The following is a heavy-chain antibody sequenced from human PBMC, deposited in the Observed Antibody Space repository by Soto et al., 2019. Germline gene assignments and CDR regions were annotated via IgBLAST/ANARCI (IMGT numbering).Heavy chain of an antibody. CDR1: GFTVSSNY. Sequence: EVQLVESGGGLIQPGGSLRLSCAASGFTVSSNYMSWVRQAPGKGLEWVSVIYSGGSTYYADSVKGRFTISRDNSKNTLYLQMNSLRAEDTAVYYCAREGVVRGPRPQGQKRNYYYGMDVWGQGTTFTVSS. D-gene: IGHD3-10*01. CDR2: IYSGGST. CDR3: AREGVVRGPRPQGQKRNYYYGMDV. J-gene: IGHJ6*02. V-gene: IGHV3-53*01.